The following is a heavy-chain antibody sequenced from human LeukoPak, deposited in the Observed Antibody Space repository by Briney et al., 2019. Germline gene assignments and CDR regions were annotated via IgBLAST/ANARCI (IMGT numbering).Heavy chain of an antibody. D-gene: IGHD4-17*01. CDR3: ARVFIDYGDSIYFDY. CDR1: GGSISSYY. V-gene: IGHV4-59*01. CDR2: IYYSGSI. Sequence: SETLSLTCTVSGGSISSYYWSWIRQPPGKGLEWIGYIYYSGSINYNPSLKSRVTISVDTSKNQFSLKLSSVTAADTAVYYCARVFIDYGDSIYFDYWGQGTLVTVSS. J-gene: IGHJ4*02.